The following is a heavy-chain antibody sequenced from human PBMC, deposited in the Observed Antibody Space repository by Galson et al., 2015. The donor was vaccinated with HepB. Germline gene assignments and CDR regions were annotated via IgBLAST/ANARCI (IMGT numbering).Heavy chain of an antibody. CDR2: ISSSSSTV. D-gene: IGHD2-8*01. V-gene: IGHV3-48*02. CDR3: ARDRGVDCTNGVCLPALYYGMDV. J-gene: IGHJ6*02. CDR1: GFTFSSYS. Sequence: SLRLSCAASGFTFSSYSMNWVRQAPGEGLEWVSYISSSSSTVYYADSVKGRFTISRDNAKNSLYLQMNSLRDEDTAVYYCARDRGVDCTNGVCLPALYYGMDVWGQGTTVTVSS.